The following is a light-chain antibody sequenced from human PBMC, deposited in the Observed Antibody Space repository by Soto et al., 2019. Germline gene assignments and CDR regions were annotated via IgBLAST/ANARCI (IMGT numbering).Light chain of an antibody. CDR3: WQYSKWPPIT. J-gene: IGKJ5*01. V-gene: IGKV1-5*01. CDR1: QSISGR. Sequence: EIQMTQSPSTLSASPVGRATISCRASQSISGRLSWYQQKPWKAPRLLIYGASSRDSMFPSMFIGSGACAEFSLTISSMQFDDVSVYYCWQYSKWPPITFGQGTRLDIK. CDR2: GAS.